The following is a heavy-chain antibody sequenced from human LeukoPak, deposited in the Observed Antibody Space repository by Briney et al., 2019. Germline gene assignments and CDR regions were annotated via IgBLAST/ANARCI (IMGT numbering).Heavy chain of an antibody. Sequence: AASVKVSCKASGYTFTSYDINWVRQATGQGLEWMGWINPSSGGTNYAQKFQGRVTMTRDTSISTAYMELSRLRSDDTAVYYCARGGSGSYYLDYWGQGTLVTVSS. V-gene: IGHV1-2*02. J-gene: IGHJ4*02. CDR3: ARGGSGSYYLDY. CDR2: INPSSGGT. CDR1: GYTFTSYD. D-gene: IGHD1-26*01.